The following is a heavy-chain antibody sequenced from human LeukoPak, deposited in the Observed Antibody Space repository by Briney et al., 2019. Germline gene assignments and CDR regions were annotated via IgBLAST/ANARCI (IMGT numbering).Heavy chain of an antibody. Sequence: GGSLRLSCAASGFTFSSYAMSWVRQAPGKGLEWVSGINGSGGSAYYEDAVKGRFTISRDNSINTLFLQMNSLRAEDSALYYCAKDRITATPYYFDFWGQGTLVTVSS. V-gene: IGHV3-23*01. CDR1: GFTFSSYA. J-gene: IGHJ4*02. D-gene: IGHD1-20*01. CDR2: INGSGGSA. CDR3: AKDRITATPYYFDF.